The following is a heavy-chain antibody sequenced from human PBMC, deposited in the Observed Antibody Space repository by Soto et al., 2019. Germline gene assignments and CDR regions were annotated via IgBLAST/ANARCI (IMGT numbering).Heavy chain of an antibody. Sequence: SETLSLTCAVYGGSFSGYYWSWIRQAPGKGLEWIGEINHSGSTNYNPSLKSRVTISVDTSKNQFSLKLSSVTAAETDVYYCAKAEYCSSTSCYEMAYWGQGTMGTAS. J-gene: IGHJ4*02. CDR3: AKAEYCSSTSCYEMAY. CDR1: GGSFSGYY. CDR2: INHSGST. D-gene: IGHD2-2*01. V-gene: IGHV4-34*01.